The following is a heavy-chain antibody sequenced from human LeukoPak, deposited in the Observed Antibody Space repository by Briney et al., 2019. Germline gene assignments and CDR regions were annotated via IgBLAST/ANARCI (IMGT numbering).Heavy chain of an antibody. J-gene: IGHJ4*02. CDR1: GGSFSGYY. D-gene: IGHD2-2*01. CDR3: ARGGYLCSSTSCSSFDY. Sequence: SETLSLTCAVYGGSFSGYYWSWIRQPPGKGLEWIGEINHSGSTNYNPSLKSRVTISVDTSKNQFSLKLSSVTAADTAVYYCARGGYLCSSTSCSSFDYWGQGILVTVSS. V-gene: IGHV4-34*01. CDR2: INHSGST.